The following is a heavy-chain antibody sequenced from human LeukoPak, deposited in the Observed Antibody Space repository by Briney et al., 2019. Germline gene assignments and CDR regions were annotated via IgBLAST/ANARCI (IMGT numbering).Heavy chain of an antibody. CDR3: AKGNCGGDCYTYYYFYMDV. V-gene: IGHV3-30*02. CDR1: GFTFSSYS. D-gene: IGHD2-21*02. CDR2: IRFDGSNK. Sequence: GGSLRLSCAASGFTFSSYSMHWVRQAPGKGLEWVAFIRFDGSNKYYADSVKGRFTISRDNSKLYLQMNGLRAEDTAVYYCAKGNCGGDCYTYYYFYMDVWGKGTTVTVSS. J-gene: IGHJ6*03.